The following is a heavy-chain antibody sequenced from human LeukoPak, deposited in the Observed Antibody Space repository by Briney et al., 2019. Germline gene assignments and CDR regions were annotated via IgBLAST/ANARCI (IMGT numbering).Heavy chain of an antibody. J-gene: IGHJ4*02. V-gene: IGHV1-18*04. CDR2: IGAYNGNT. CDR3: ARERIGAVAGGSRYFDY. CDR1: GYTFTSYG. Sequence: ASVKVSCKASGYTFTSYGISWVRQAPGQGLEWMGWIGAYNGNTNYAQKLQGRVTMTTDTSTSTAYMELRSLRSDDTAVYYCARERIGAVAGGSRYFDYWGQGTLVTVSS. D-gene: IGHD6-19*01.